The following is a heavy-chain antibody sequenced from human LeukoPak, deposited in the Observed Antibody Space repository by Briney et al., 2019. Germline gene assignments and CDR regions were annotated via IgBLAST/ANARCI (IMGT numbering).Heavy chain of an antibody. Sequence: PGGSLRLSCVASGFRITNAWMNWVRQVPGKGLEWVGRIKSKTDGGTTDYAAPVKGRFIISRDDSKNPLYLQMNSLKTEDTAVYYCTTRLRKPITGTTLSPGVFDYWGQGTLVTVSS. J-gene: IGHJ4*02. CDR1: GFRITNAW. D-gene: IGHD1-20*01. V-gene: IGHV3-15*07. CDR3: TTRLRKPITGTTLSPGVFDY. CDR2: IKSKTDGGTT.